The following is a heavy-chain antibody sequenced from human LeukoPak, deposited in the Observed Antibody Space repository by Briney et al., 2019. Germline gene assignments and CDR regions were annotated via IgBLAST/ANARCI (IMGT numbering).Heavy chain of an antibody. V-gene: IGHV3-7*01. D-gene: IGHD5-24*01. CDR2: INPDGDGM. J-gene: IGHJ4*02. CDR1: GFTFSRSW. Sequence: PGGSLRLSCTASGFTFSRSWMNWIRQAPGKGLEWVANINPDGDGMKFVDSVKGRLTMSRDNAQSSLHLQMNSLRVEDTAFYYFAAWTDRGYSYWGQGVLVTVSS. CDR3: AAWTDRGYSY.